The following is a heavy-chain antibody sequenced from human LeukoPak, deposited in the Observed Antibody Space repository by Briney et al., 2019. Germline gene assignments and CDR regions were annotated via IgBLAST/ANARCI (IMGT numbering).Heavy chain of an antibody. CDR2: CNPEDGET. CDR3: ARSSTQSRYFDWLLTRYYYYYMDV. D-gene: IGHD3-9*01. CDR1: GYTLTELC. V-gene: IGHV1-24*01. J-gene: IGHJ6*03. Sequence: ASVKVSCKVSGYTLTELCMHWVRQAPGKGLEWMGGCNPEDGETIYAQKFQGRVTMTEDTSTDTAYMELSSLRSEDTAVYYCARSSTQSRYFDWLLTRYYYYYMDVWGKGTTVTISS.